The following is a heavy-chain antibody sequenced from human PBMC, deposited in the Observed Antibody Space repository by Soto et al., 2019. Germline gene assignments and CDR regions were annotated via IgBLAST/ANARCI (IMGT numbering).Heavy chain of an antibody. D-gene: IGHD2-2*01. Sequence: GXSVKVSGKPSVYTFTSYGISWVRQAPGQGLEWMGWISAYNGNTNYAQKLQGRVTMTTDTSTSTAYMELRSLRSDDSAVYYCARVVGRDIVVVQAAISLSYFDYWGQGTLVTASS. CDR1: VYTFTSYG. CDR2: ISAYNGNT. J-gene: IGHJ4*02. V-gene: IGHV1-18*01. CDR3: ARVVGRDIVVVQAAISLSYFDY.